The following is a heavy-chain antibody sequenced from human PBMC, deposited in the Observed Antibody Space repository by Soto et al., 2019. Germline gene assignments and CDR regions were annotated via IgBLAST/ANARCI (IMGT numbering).Heavy chain of an antibody. J-gene: IGHJ5*02. CDR2: IYPGDSDT. CDR3: ARTSKYYDFWSGYWLDP. D-gene: IGHD3-3*01. V-gene: IGHV5-51*01. Sequence: CKGSGYSFTSYWIGWVRQMPGKGLEWMGIIYPGDSDTRYSPSFQGQVTISADKSISTAYLQWSSLKASDTAMYYCARTSKYYDFWSGYWLDPWGQGTLVTVSS. CDR1: GYSFTSYW.